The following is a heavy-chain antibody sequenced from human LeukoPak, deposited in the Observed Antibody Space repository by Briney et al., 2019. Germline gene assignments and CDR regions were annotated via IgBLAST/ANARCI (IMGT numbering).Heavy chain of an antibody. V-gene: IGHV3-7*03. CDR3: AKDKYSPVRSMSEAAYYFDF. CDR2: IKEDGSEK. D-gene: IGHD6-13*01. Sequence: PGGSLRLSCAASGFTFNKYWMSWVRQAPGKGLEWVANIKEDGSEKFYVNSVKGRFTISRDNAENSLYLQMNSLRAEDTAVYHCAKDKYSPVRSMSEAAYYFDFWGPGTLVTVSS. J-gene: IGHJ4*02. CDR1: GFTFNKYW.